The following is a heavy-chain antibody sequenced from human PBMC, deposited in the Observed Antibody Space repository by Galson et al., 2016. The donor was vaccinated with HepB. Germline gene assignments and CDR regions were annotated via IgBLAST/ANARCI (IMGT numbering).Heavy chain of an antibody. CDR1: GFTVTTYF. V-gene: IGHV3-53*01. D-gene: IGHD5-12*01. J-gene: IGHJ4*02. CDR3: TRARYN. Sequence: SLRLSCAASGFTVTTYFITWVRQTPEKGLEWVSVIYTGGSAYYADSVKGRFTISRDISKNTVYPQMNSLRVEDTAVYYCTRARYNWGQGTLVTVSS. CDR2: IYTGGSA.